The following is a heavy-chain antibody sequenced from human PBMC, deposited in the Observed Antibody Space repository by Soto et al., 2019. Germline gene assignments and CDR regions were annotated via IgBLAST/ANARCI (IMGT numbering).Heavy chain of an antibody. Sequence: QVQLVQSGAEVKKPGASVKVSCKASGYTFTSYAMHWVRQAPGQRLEWMGWINAGNGNTKYSQKFQGRVTITRDTSASTADMELSSLRSEDTAVYYCARVLSSCGWIDTYYFDYWGQGTLVTVSS. CDR1: GYTFTSYA. D-gene: IGHD6-19*01. CDR3: ARVLSSCGWIDTYYFDY. J-gene: IGHJ4*02. CDR2: INAGNGNT. V-gene: IGHV1-3*01.